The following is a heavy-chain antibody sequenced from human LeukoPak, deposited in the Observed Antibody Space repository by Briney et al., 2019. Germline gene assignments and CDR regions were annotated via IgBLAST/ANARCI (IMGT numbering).Heavy chain of an antibody. D-gene: IGHD5-12*01. CDR2: IYYSGNT. CDR1: GGSISSSSYY. CDR3: ARYHNGYDDY. Sequence: SETLSLSCTVSGGSISSSSYYWGWIRQPPGKGLEWIGSIYYSGNTYYNPSLKSRVTISTDTSKNQFSLKLSSVTAADTALYYCARYHNGYDDYWGQGTLVTVSS. J-gene: IGHJ4*02. V-gene: IGHV4-39*07.